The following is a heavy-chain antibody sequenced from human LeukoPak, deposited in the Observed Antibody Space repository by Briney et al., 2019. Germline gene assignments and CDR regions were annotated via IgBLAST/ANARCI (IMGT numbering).Heavy chain of an antibody. Sequence: GGSLRLSCAASGFTIRSYAMHWVRKAPGRGLEWVAVISYDGSNKYYADSVKGRFTISRDNSKNTLYLQMNSLRAEDTAVYYCARGQWLDPVDYWGQGTLVTVSS. J-gene: IGHJ4*02. D-gene: IGHD6-19*01. CDR1: GFTIRSYA. V-gene: IGHV3-30-3*01. CDR2: ISYDGSNK. CDR3: ARGQWLDPVDY.